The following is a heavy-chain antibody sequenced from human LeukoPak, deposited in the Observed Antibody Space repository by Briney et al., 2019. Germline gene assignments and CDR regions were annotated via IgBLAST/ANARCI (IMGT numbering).Heavy chain of an antibody. D-gene: IGHD4-11*01. V-gene: IGHV4-31*03. Sequence: SETLSLTCTVSGGSISSGGYDWSWIRQHPGKGLEWIGYIYYSGSTYYNPSLKSRVTISVDTSKNQFSLKLSSVTAADTAVYYCARDLSVISAKGSAFDIWGQGTMVTVSS. CDR3: ARDLSVISAKGSAFDI. J-gene: IGHJ3*02. CDR2: IYYSGST. CDR1: GGSISSGGYD.